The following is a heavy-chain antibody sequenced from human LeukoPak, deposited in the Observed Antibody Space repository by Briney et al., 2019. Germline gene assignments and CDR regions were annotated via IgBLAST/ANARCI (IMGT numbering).Heavy chain of an antibody. Sequence: GGSLRLSCAASGFTFSSYEMSWVRQAPGKGLEWVSVIYSGGSTYYADSVKGRFTISRDNSKNTLYLQMNSLRAEDTAVYYCARVPGSTVGYYYYYYMDVWGKGTTVTISS. CDR1: GFTFSSYE. CDR2: IYSGGST. V-gene: IGHV3-53*01. J-gene: IGHJ6*03. D-gene: IGHD4-23*01. CDR3: ARVPGSTVGYYYYYYMDV.